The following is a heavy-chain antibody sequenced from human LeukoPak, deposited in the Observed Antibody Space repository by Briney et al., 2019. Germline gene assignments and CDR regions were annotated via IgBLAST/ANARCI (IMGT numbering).Heavy chain of an antibody. V-gene: IGHV4-4*02. CDR3: ARGEFDGGVYFDY. D-gene: IGHD3-16*01. Sequence: SETLSLTCAISGGSISSSHWWSWVRQPPGKGLEWIGEIYHSGSTNYNPSLILKSRVTISVDKSKNQFSLKLSSVTAADTAVYYCARGEFDGGVYFDYWGQGTLVTVSS. CDR1: GGSISSSHW. J-gene: IGHJ4*02. CDR2: IYHSGST.